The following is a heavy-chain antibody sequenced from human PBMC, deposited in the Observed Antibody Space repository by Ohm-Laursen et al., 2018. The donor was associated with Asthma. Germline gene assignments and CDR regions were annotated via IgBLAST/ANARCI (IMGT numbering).Heavy chain of an antibody. V-gene: IGHV4-61*01. CDR2: IYYSGST. CDR3: ARADMFAYFDY. Sequence: GTLSLTCTVSGGSVSSGSYYWSWIRQPPGKGLEWIGYIYYSGSTNYNPSLKSRVTISVDTSKNQFSLKLSSVTAADTAVYYCARADMFAYFDYWGQGTLVTVSS. J-gene: IGHJ4*02. D-gene: IGHD3-10*02. CDR1: GGSVSSGSYY.